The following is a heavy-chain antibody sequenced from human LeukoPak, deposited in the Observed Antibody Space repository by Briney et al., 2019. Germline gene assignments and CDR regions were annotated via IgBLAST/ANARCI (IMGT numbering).Heavy chain of an antibody. J-gene: IGHJ3*02. CDR3: ARAITADDAFDI. Sequence: PSETLSLTCAVYGGSFSGYYWSWIRQPPGKGLEWIGEINHSGSTNHNPSLKSRVTISVDTSKNQFSLKLSSVTAADTAVYYCARAITADDAFDIWGQGTMVTVSS. CDR2: INHSGST. V-gene: IGHV4-34*01. CDR1: GGSFSGYY. D-gene: IGHD1-20*01.